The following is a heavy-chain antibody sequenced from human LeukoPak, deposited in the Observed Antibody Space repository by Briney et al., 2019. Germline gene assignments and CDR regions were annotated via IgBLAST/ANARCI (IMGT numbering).Heavy chain of an antibody. J-gene: IGHJ5*02. CDR1: GGSLSSSSYY. CDR2: IYYSGST. V-gene: IGHV4-39*01. D-gene: IGHD1-7*01. Sequence: SETLSLTCTVSGGSLSSSSYYWGWIRQPPGKGLGWIGSIYYSGSTYNNPSLKSRVTISVDTSKNQFSLKLSSVTAADTAVYYCARPITGTTKSFDPWGQGTLVTVSS. CDR3: ARPITGTTKSFDP.